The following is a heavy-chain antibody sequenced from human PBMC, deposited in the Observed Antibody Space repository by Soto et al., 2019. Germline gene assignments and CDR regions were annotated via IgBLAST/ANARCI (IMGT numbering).Heavy chain of an antibody. D-gene: IGHD2-21*02. CDR3: ASVLAYCGGDCWGDQSNWFDP. J-gene: IGHJ5*02. V-gene: IGHV3-23*01. CDR1: GFTFSSYA. CDR2: ISGSGGST. Sequence: EVQLLESGGGLVQPGGSLRLSCAASGFTFSSYAMSWVRQAPGKGLEWVSAISGSGGSTYYADSVKGRFTISRDNSKNTLSLQMNSLRAEDTAVYYCASVLAYCGGDCWGDQSNWFDPWGQGPLVTVSS.